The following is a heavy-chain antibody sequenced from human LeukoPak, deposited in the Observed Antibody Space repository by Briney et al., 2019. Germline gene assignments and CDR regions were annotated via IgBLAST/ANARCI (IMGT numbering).Heavy chain of an antibody. CDR3: ASPLHGAAASDY. CDR1: GGTFSSYA. CDR2: IIPIFGTA. J-gene: IGHJ4*02. Sequence: SVKVSCKVSGGTFSSYAISGVRQAPGQGLEWMGGIIPIFGTANYAQKFQGRVTIAADESTSTAYMELSSLRSEDTAVYYCASPLHGAAASDYWGQGTLVTLSS. V-gene: IGHV1-69*13. D-gene: IGHD2-2*01.